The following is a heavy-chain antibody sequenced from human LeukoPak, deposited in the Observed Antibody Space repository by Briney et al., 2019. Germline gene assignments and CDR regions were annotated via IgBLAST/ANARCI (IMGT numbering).Heavy chain of an antibody. J-gene: IGHJ4*02. D-gene: IGHD1-26*01. CDR2: INPSGGST. V-gene: IGHV1-46*01. Sequence: ASVKVSCKASGYXFTSYYIHWVRQAPGQGPEWLGIINPSGGSTSYAQKFQGRVTMTRDTSTSTVYMELSSLRSEDTAVYYCAREESGSYGGALGYWGQGTLVTVSS. CDR1: GYXFTSYY. CDR3: AREESGSYGGALGY.